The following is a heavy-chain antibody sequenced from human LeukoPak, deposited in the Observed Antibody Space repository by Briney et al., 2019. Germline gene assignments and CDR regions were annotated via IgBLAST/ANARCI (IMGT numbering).Heavy chain of an antibody. V-gene: IGHV3-53*01. CDR2: MYSGGDT. CDR3: ARDAPQVPAAGVLAS. Sequence: PGGSLRLSCAASGFTVSDNYVSWVRQASGKGLEWVSVMYSGGDTYYANSVKGRFTFSRDISKNTLFLQMNGLTTEDTAMYYCARDAPQVPAAGVLASWGQGTLVTVSS. J-gene: IGHJ5*02. CDR1: GFTVSDNY. D-gene: IGHD6-13*01.